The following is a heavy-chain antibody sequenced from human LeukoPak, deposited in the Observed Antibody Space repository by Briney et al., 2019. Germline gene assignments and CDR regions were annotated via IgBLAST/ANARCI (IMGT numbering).Heavy chain of an antibody. CDR3: ARGGVGSGYYYYFDY. V-gene: IGHV1-3*03. D-gene: IGHD3-22*01. J-gene: IGHJ4*02. CDR1: GYAFTSYA. Sequence: ASVKVSCKASGYAFTSYAMHWVRQAPGQRLEWMGWINAGNGNTKYSQEFQGRVTITRDTSASTAYMELSSLRSEDMAVYYCARGGVGSGYYYYFDYWGQGTLVTVSS. CDR2: INAGNGNT.